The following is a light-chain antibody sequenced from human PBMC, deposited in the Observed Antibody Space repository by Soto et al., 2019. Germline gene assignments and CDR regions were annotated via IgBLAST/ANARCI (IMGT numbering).Light chain of an antibody. CDR3: AAFDDSLNGWV. V-gene: IGLV1-44*01. Sequence: QSVLTQPPSASGTPGQRVTISCSGSSSNIGGNPVVWYQQLPGTAPKLFIYGTDQRPSGVPDRFSGSKSGSAASLAISGLQSEAEADYYCAAFDDSLNGWVFGGGTKLTVL. J-gene: IGLJ3*02. CDR1: SSNIGGNP. CDR2: GTD.